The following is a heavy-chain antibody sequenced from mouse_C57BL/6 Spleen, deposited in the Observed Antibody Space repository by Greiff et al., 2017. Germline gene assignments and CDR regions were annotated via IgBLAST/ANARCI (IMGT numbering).Heavy chain of an antibody. D-gene: IGHD2-5*01. CDR1: GFSLTSYA. CDR3: ARNSYYSNYNYAMDY. J-gene: IGHJ4*01. V-gene: IGHV2-9-1*01. CDR2: IWTGGGT. Sequence: VQLQQSGPGLVAPSQSQSITCTVSGFSLTSYAISWVRQPPGKGLEWLGVIWTGGGTNYNSALKSRLSISKDNSKSQVFLKMNSLQTDDTARYYCARNSYYSNYNYAMDYWGQGTSVTVSS.